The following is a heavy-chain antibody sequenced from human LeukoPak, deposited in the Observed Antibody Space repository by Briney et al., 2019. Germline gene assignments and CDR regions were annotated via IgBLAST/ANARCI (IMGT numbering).Heavy chain of an antibody. CDR2: ISYDGSNK. D-gene: IGHD1-26*01. CDR1: GFSFSDYA. CDR3: AKAVGATQRGYFDY. Sequence: GRSLRLSCAAAGFSFSDYAMHWVRQAPGKGLEWVAVISYDGSNKYYADSVKGRFTISRDNSKNTLYLQMNSLRAEDTAVYYCAKAVGATQRGYFDYWGQGTLVTVSS. V-gene: IGHV3-30*04. J-gene: IGHJ4*02.